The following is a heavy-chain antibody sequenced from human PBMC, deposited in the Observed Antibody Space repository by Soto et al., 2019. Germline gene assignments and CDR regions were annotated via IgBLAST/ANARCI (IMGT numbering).Heavy chain of an antibody. Sequence: SETLSLTCTVSGGSISNYYWSWVRQPPGKGLEWIGYIFYSGSTNYNPSLKSRVTISVDTSKNQFSLKLNSVTAADTAVYFCAGHYYDSSGYYASPYYFDYWGQGTLVTVSS. J-gene: IGHJ4*02. V-gene: IGHV4-59*03. CDR2: IFYSGST. CDR1: GGSISNYY. CDR3: AGHYYDSSGYYASPYYFDY. D-gene: IGHD3-22*01.